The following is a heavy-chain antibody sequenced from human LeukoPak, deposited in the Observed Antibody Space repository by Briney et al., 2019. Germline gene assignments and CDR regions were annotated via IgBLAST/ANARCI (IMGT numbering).Heavy chain of an antibody. V-gene: IGHV3-30*02. D-gene: IGHD5-12*01. J-gene: IGHJ4*02. CDR1: GFTFRNYG. Sequence: GGSLRLSCAAPGFTFRNYGMHWVRQAPGQGLQWVAFIRYHGNDKYYADSVKGRFTVSRDNSESTLYLQMNSLRTEDTAVYYCAKDLVATGRYFDYWGQGTPDTVSS. CDR3: AKDLVATGRYFDY. CDR2: IRYHGNDK.